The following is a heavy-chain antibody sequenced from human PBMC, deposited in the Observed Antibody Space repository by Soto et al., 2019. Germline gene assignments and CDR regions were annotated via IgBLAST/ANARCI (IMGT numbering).Heavy chain of an antibody. CDR2: INPSGGST. D-gene: IGHD2-15*01. CDR3: ARGYCSGGSCYRGDFDY. Sequence: ASVKVSCKASGYTFTSYYMHWVRQAPGQGLEWMGIINPSGGSTSYAQKFQGRVTMTRDTSTSTVYMELSSLRSEDTAVYYCARGYCSGGSCYRGDFDYWGQGTLVTVSS. V-gene: IGHV1-46*01. J-gene: IGHJ4*02. CDR1: GYTFTSYY.